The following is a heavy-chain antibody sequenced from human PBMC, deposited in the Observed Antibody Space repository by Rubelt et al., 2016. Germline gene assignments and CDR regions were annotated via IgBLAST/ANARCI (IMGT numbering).Heavy chain of an antibody. D-gene: IGHD3-9*01. V-gene: IGHV4-34*10. CDR2: INHRGST. J-gene: IGHJ3*02. Sequence: QLQLQESGPGLVKPSETLSLTCAVYVGSFSGYYWSWIRQPPGKGLEWIGEINHRGSTNYNPSLKSRVTISVDTSKNQFSLKLSSVTAADTAVYYCATGVPYYDILTGAFDIWGQGTMVTVFS. CDR1: VGSFSGYY. CDR3: ATGVPYYDILTGAFDI.